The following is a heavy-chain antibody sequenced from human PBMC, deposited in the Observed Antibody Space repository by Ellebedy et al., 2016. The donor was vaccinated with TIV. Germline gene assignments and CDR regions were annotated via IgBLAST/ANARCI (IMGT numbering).Heavy chain of an antibody. V-gene: IGHV4-34*01. CDR3: ARCDTGINWFDP. CDR1: GASLSGYQ. D-gene: IGHD3-10*01. CDR2: INDVGTT. J-gene: IGHJ5*02. Sequence: MPSETLSLTCAVYGASLSGYQWSWIRLSPDKGLQWIGEINDVGTTNYNPSLKSRVTISVDTSKIQFSLKLSSVTAADTAIYYCARCDTGINWFDPWGQGTLVTVSS.